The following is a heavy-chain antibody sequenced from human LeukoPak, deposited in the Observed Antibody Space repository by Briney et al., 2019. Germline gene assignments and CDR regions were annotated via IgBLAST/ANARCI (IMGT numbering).Heavy chain of an antibody. D-gene: IGHD3/OR15-3a*01. CDR1: GYTFTGYY. CDR2: INPNSGGT. V-gene: IGHV1-2*04. CDR3: ARGRRTGYPPVYYFDY. Sequence: ASVKVSCKASGYTFTGYYTHWVRQAPGQGLEWMGWINPNSGGTNYAQKFQGWVTMTRDTSISTAYMELSRLRSDDTAVYYCARGRRTGYPPVYYFDYWGQGTLVTVSS. J-gene: IGHJ4*02.